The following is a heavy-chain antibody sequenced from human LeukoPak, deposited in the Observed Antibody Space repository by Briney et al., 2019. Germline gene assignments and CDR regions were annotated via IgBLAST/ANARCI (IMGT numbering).Heavy chain of an antibody. D-gene: IGHD2-2*01. V-gene: IGHV4-39*07. CDR2: IYYSGST. Sequence: ASETLSLTCSVSGGSISSSSYYWGWIRQPPGKGLEWIGRIYYSGSTYYNPSLKRRVTISVDTSKNQFSLKLSSVTAADTAVYYCAVPAATHYAYASWGQGTLVTVSS. CDR1: GGSISSSSYY. CDR3: AVPAATHYAYAS. J-gene: IGHJ4*02.